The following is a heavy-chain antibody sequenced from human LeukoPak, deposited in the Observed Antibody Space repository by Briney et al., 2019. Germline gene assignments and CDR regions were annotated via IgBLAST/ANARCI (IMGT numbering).Heavy chain of an antibody. D-gene: IGHD3-22*01. J-gene: IGHJ4*02. CDR2: IYYSGST. V-gene: IGHV4-39*07. CDR1: GGSISSSSYY. CDR3: ARALVGYYDSSGKFDY. Sequence: PSETLSLTCTVSGGSISSSSYYWGWIRQPPGKGLEWIGSIYYSGSTYYNPSLKSRVTISVDTSKNHFSLKLSSVTAADTAVYYCARALVGYYDSSGKFDYWGQGTLVTVSS.